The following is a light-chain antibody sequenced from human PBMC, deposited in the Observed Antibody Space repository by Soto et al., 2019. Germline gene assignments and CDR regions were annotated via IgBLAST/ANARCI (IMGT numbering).Light chain of an antibody. CDR3: SSHTPNITL. CDR2: EGN. J-gene: IGLJ2*01. CDR1: SGDVDSHF. V-gene: IGLV2-14*03. Sequence: QSVLTQPASVSGSPGQSITISCTGTSGDVDSHFVAWYQQHPNKAPKVLIYEGNNRPSGVSDRFSGSKSGNTASLTISGLQAEDEADYYCSSHTPNITLFGGGTKLTVL.